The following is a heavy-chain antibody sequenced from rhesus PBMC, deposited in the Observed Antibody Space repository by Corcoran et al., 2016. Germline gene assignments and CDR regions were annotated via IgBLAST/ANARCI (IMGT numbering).Heavy chain of an antibody. CDR1: GGSISSYY. V-gene: IGHV4-165*01. CDR3: AKYGYSYAYDY. D-gene: IGHD5-36*01. CDR2: IYGVSGRT. J-gene: IGHJ4*01. Sequence: QVQLQESGPGLLKPSETLSLTCAVSGGSISSYYWRWIRHSPGKGLEWMGYIYGVSGRTNYNPSLKSRVTIATDTSKNQVSLKLSSVTAADTAVYYCAKYGYSYAYDYWGQGVLVTVSS.